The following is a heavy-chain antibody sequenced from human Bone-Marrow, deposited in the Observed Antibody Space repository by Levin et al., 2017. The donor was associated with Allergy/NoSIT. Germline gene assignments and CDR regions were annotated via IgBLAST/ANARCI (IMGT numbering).Heavy chain of an antibody. V-gene: IGHV3-21*01. CDR3: ARDRQIDY. CDR1: GFTFSSYS. CDR2: ISSSSSYI. J-gene: IGHJ4*02. Sequence: GESLKISCAASGFTFSSYSMNWVRQAPGKGLEWVSSISSSSSYIYYADSVKGRFTISRDNAKNSLYLQMNSLRAEDTAVYYCARDRQIDYWGQGTLVTVSS.